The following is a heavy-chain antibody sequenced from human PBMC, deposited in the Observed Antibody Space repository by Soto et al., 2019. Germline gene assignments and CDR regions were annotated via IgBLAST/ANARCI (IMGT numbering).Heavy chain of an antibody. D-gene: IGHD3-3*01. Sequence: QVQLVQSGAEVKKPGSSVKVSCKASGGTFSSYAISWVRQAPGQGLEWLGNIIPIFGTANYAQKFQGRVTITADESTSTAYMELRRLRSEDTAVYYCARTERNDDFWSGYPNYYYYGMDVWGQGTTVTVSS. CDR1: GGTFSSYA. CDR3: ARTERNDDFWSGYPNYYYYGMDV. CDR2: IIPIFGTA. J-gene: IGHJ6*02. V-gene: IGHV1-69*18.